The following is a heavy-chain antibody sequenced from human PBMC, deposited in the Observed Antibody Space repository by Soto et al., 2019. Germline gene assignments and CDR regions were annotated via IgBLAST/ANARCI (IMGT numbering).Heavy chain of an antibody. CDR1: GYSISSGYY. CDR2: IYHSGST. V-gene: IGHV4-38-2*01. Sequence: ETLSLTCAVSGYSISSGYYWGWIRQPPGKGLEWIGSIYHSGSTYYNPSLKSRVTISVDTSKNQFSLKLSSVTAADTAVYYCARGRYSYGGFDYWGQGTLVTVSS. CDR3: ARGRYSYGGFDY. D-gene: IGHD5-18*01. J-gene: IGHJ4*02.